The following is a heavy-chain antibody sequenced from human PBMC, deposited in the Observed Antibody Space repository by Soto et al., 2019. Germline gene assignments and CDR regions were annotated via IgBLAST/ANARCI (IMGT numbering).Heavy chain of an antibody. CDR1: GYTFTSYG. V-gene: IGHV1-18*04. D-gene: IGHD3-22*01. Sequence: ASVKVSCKASGYTFTSYGIIWVRQAPGQGLEGMGWVSAYNANTNYAQKPQGRVTMTTDTSTSTAYMELRSLRSDDPDVYYCARDLNYYDSSGYYYEFQHWGQGTLVTVS. J-gene: IGHJ1*01. CDR2: VSAYNANT. CDR3: ARDLNYYDSSGYYYEFQH.